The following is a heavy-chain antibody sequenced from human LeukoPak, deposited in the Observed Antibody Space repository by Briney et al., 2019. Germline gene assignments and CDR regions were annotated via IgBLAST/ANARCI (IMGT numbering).Heavy chain of an antibody. J-gene: IGHJ4*02. CDR2: IYHSGTT. CDR1: GGPISRGDNS. V-gene: IGHV4-30-2*01. CDR3: ARSPSDSSGYYLDY. D-gene: IGHD3-22*01. Sequence: SETLSLTCAVSGGPISRGDNSWSWLRQPPGKGLEWIGSIYHSGTTYYNPSLKSRVTISLDRSKNQFSLKLTSVTAADTAVYYCARSPSDSSGYYLDYRGQGTLVTVSS.